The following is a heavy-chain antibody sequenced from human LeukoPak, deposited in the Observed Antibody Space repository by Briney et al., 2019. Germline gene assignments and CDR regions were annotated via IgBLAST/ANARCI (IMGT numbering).Heavy chain of an antibody. D-gene: IGHD1-26*01. J-gene: IGHJ4*02. V-gene: IGHV3-23*01. CDR3: AKVRSATGMTTTYFDY. Sequence: GGSLRLSCVASGFTFSSFAMSWVRQAPGKGLEWVSSNGGSGVNTYYADSLKGRFSISRDNSQNTLYLQMGSLRVEDTAIFYCAKVRSATGMTTTYFDYWGQGTLVTVSS. CDR1: GFTFSSFA. CDR2: NGGSGVNT.